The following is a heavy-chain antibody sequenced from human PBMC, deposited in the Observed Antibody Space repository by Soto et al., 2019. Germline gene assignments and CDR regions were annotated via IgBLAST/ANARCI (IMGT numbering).Heavy chain of an antibody. CDR2: ISGSGGST. J-gene: IGHJ6*02. D-gene: IGHD3-3*01. V-gene: IGHV3-23*01. CDR3: AKDNFPRTYYYGMDV. CDR1: GFTFSSYA. Sequence: PGGSLRLSCAASGFTFSSYAMSWVRQAPGKGLEWVSAISGSGGSTYYADSVKGRFTISRDNSKNTLYLQMNSLRAEDTAVYYCAKDNFPRTYYYGMDVWGQGTTVTVSS.